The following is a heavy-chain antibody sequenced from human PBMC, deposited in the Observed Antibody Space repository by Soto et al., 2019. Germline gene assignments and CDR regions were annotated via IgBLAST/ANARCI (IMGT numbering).Heavy chain of an antibody. CDR1: GASISNYY. Sequence: QVRLQESGPGLVKPSETLSLTCTVSGASISNYYWSWIRQPAGKGLECLGRIYASGTTTYNPSLRSRVTMSVDTSKNQFSLNLNSVIAADTAVYYCARESRSELGTVEYWGQGTLVTVSS. V-gene: IGHV4-4*07. J-gene: IGHJ4*02. CDR3: ARESRSELGTVEY. D-gene: IGHD1-1*01. CDR2: IYASGTT.